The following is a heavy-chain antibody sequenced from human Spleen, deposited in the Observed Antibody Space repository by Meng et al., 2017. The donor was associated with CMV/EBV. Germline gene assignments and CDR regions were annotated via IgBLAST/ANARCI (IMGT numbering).Heavy chain of an antibody. D-gene: IGHD2-2*01. Sequence: GESLKISCAASGIIFSNYGMHWVRQAPGKGLEWVAFIRFDGSDKYYTDSLKGRFTISRDNSKNTLFLQMNSLTTEDTAVYYCAKDRAGAQVVPAANYGMDVWGQGTTVTVSS. CDR1: GIIFSNYG. CDR2: IRFDGSDK. V-gene: IGHV3-30*02. CDR3: AKDRAGAQVVPAANYGMDV. J-gene: IGHJ6*02.